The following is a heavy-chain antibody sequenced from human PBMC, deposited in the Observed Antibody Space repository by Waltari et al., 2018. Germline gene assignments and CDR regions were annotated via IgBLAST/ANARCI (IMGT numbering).Heavy chain of an antibody. J-gene: IGHJ4*02. D-gene: IGHD7-27*01. CDR3: ARGMATGASDY. Sequence: QVQLQQWGAGLLKPSETLSLTCAVYGGSFSGYYWSWIRQPPGKGLEWIGEINHSGSTNYNPSLKSRVTISVDTSKNQFSLKLSSVTAADTAVYYCARGMATGASDYWGQGTLVTVSS. V-gene: IGHV4-34*01. CDR2: INHSGST. CDR1: GGSFSGYY.